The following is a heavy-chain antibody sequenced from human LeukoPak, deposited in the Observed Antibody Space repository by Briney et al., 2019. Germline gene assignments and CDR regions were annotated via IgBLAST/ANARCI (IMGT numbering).Heavy chain of an antibody. V-gene: IGHV1-8*01. CDR2: MNPNSGNT. CDR3: ARGDCSSTSCYDFYYYGMDV. J-gene: IGHJ6*02. D-gene: IGHD2-2*01. Sequence: ASVKVSCKAPGYTFTSYDINSVRQATGQGLECMGWMNPNSGNTGYAQKFQGRVTMTRNTSISTAYMELSSLRSEDTAVYYCARGDCSSTSCYDFYYYGMDVWGQGTSVTVSS. CDR1: GYTFTSYD.